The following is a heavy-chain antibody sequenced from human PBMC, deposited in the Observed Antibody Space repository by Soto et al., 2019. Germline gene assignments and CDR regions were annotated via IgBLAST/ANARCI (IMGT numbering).Heavy chain of an antibody. CDR3: ARGLSYGFHLYYYYGMDV. CDR1: GGSFSGYY. J-gene: IGHJ6*02. Sequence: PSETLSLTCAVYGGSFSGYYWSWIRQPPGKGLEWIGEINHSGSTNYNPSLKSRVTISVDTSKNQFSLKLSSVTAADTAVYYCARGLSYGFHLYYYYGMDVWGQGTTVTVSS. D-gene: IGHD5-18*01. CDR2: INHSGST. V-gene: IGHV4-34*01.